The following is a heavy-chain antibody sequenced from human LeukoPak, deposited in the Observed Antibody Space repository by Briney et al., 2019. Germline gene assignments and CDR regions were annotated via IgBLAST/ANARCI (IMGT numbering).Heavy chain of an antibody. D-gene: IGHD6-6*01. CDR1: GFTVSSNY. Sequence: GGSLRLSCAASGFTVSSNYMSWVRQAPGKGLEWVSVIYSGGSTYHADSVKGRFTISRDNSKNTLYLQMNSLRAEDTAVYYCARDTSSSSLFDYWGQGTLVTVSS. CDR2: IYSGGST. J-gene: IGHJ4*02. V-gene: IGHV3-66*01. CDR3: ARDTSSSSLFDY.